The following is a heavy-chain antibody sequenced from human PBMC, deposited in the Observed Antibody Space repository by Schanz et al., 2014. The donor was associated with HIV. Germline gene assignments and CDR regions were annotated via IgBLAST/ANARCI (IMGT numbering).Heavy chain of an antibody. Sequence: VQLLESGGGLVQPGGSLRLSCAASGFIFRTHGMHWVRQAPGKGLEWVAVISYDGSIEYYADSVKGRFTISRDNSKNTLYLQMNSLRSEDTAVYYCAKVGRIYSTTWIDYWGQGTLVTVSS. V-gene: IGHV3-30*18. D-gene: IGHD2-2*01. J-gene: IGHJ4*02. CDR3: AKVGRIYSTTWIDY. CDR2: ISYDGSIE. CDR1: GFIFRTHG.